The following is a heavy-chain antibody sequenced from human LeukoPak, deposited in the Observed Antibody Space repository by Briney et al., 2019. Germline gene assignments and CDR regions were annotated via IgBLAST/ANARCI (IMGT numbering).Heavy chain of an antibody. V-gene: IGHV3-7*01. J-gene: IGHJ6*02. CDR2: IKQDGGEK. CDR3: ARDRVVRGVITPYYYYGMDV. Sequence: GGSLRLSCAASGFTFSSYGMHWVRQAPGKGLEWVANIKQDGGEKYYVDSVKGRFTISRDNAKNSLYLQMNSLRAEDTAVYYCARDRVVRGVITPYYYYGMDVWGQGTTVTVSS. CDR1: GFTFSSYG. D-gene: IGHD3-10*01.